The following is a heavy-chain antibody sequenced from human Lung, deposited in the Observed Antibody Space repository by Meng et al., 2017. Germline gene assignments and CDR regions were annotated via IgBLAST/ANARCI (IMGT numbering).Heavy chain of an antibody. J-gene: IGHJ4*02. D-gene: IGHD3-10*01. V-gene: IGHV4-34*01. CDR2: INHGGST. Sequence: QLQLRLWGVGLLRPWQNRTITCAGYGGSISGSYWSWVRQSPAKGLEWIGKINHGGSTNYNPSLESRVTISVDTPKNQFSLRLTSMTAADSAVYYCARERHSTIIRGVIDFWGQGALVTVSS. CDR1: GGSISGSY. CDR3: ARERHSTIIRGVIDF.